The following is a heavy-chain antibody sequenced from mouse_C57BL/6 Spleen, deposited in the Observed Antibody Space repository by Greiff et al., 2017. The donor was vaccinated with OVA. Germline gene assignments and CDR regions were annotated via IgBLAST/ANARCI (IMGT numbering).Heavy chain of an antibody. V-gene: IGHV1-52*01. CDR1: GYTFTSYW. J-gene: IGHJ4*01. D-gene: IGHD2-10*01. Sequence: VKLKQPGAELVRPGSSVKLSCKASGYTFTSYWMHWVKQRPIQGLEWIGNIDPSDSETHYNQKFKDKATLTVDKSSSTAYMQLSSLTSEDAAVYYCARSGPYYGDAMDYWGQGTSVTVSS. CDR3: ARSGPYYGDAMDY. CDR2: IDPSDSET.